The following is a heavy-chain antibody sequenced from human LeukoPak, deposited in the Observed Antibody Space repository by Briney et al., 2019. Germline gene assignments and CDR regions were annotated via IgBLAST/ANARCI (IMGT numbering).Heavy chain of an antibody. CDR1: GFTFSSYG. Sequence: GGSLRLSCAASGFTFSSYGMHWGRQAPGKGLEWVAVIWYDGSNKYYADSVKGRFTISRDNSKNTLYLQMNSLRAEDTAVYYCARAYSGYDLGIDYWGQGTLVTVSS. CDR3: ARAYSGYDLGIDY. J-gene: IGHJ4*02. CDR2: IWYDGSNK. V-gene: IGHV3-33*01. D-gene: IGHD5-12*01.